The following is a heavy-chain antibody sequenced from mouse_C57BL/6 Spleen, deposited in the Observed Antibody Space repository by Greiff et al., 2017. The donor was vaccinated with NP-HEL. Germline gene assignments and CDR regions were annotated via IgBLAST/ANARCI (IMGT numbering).Heavy chain of an antibody. CDR3: ARNYYDGAWFAY. V-gene: IGHV1-55*01. D-gene: IGHD1-1*01. CDR1: GYTFTSYW. Sequence: QVQLQQPGAELVKPGASVKMSCKASGYTFTSYWITWVKQRPGQGLEWIGDIYPGSGSTNYNEKFKSKATLTVDTSSSTAYMQLSSLTSEDSAVYYCARNYYDGAWFAYWGQRTLVTVSA. CDR2: IYPGSGST. J-gene: IGHJ3*01.